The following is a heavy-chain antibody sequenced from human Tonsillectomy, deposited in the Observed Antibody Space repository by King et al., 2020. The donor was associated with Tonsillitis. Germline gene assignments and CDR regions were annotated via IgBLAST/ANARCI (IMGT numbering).Heavy chain of an antibody. CDR1: GFPFSHGW. Sequence: VQLVESGGGLVKPGGSLRLSCAASGFPFSHGWMNWVRQAPGKGLEWVGRIKSNTDGGILNYAASVKGRFSISRDDSRNTLFLQMNSLRTEDTAVYFCTTTPEFSIGWYRGSLDYWGQGALVTVSS. CDR3: TTTPEFSIGWYRGSLDY. V-gene: IGHV3-15*07. D-gene: IGHD6-19*01. J-gene: IGHJ4*02. CDR2: IKSNTDGGIL.